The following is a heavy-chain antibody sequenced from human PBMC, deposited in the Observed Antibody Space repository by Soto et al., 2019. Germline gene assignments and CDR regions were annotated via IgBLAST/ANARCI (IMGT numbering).Heavy chain of an antibody. J-gene: IGHJ4*02. CDR2: ISGSGGST. CDR1: GFTFSSYA. CDR3: ASIDYIWGSWNY. D-gene: IGHD3-16*01. Sequence: EVQLLESGGGLVQPGGSLRLSCAASGFTFSSYAMSWVRQAPGKGLEWVSAISGSGGSTYYADSVKGRFTISRDNSKNTLYRQMYSRRDEDTAVYYCASIDYIWGSWNYWGQGTLVTVSS. V-gene: IGHV3-23*01.